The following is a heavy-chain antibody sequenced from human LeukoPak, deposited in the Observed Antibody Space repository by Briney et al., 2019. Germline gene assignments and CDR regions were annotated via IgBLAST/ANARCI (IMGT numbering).Heavy chain of an antibody. CDR2: INHSGST. D-gene: IGHD4/OR15-4a*01. V-gene: IGHV4-34*01. J-gene: IGHJ6*02. CDR3: ARVVTMPWVVYYYYGMDV. CDR1: GGSFSGYY. Sequence: SETLSLTCAVYGGSFSGYYWSWIRQPPGKGLEWIGEINHSGSTNYNPSLKSRVTISVATSKNQFSLKLSSVTAADTAVYYCARVVTMPWVVYYYYGMDVWGQGTTVTVSS.